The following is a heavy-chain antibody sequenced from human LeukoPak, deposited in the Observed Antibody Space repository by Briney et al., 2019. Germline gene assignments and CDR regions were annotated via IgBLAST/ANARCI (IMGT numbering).Heavy chain of an antibody. V-gene: IGHV1-69*05. Sequence: SVKVSCKASGYSFTSYGISWVRQAPGQGLEWMGGIIPIFGTANYAQKFQGRVTITTDESTSTAYMELSRLRSEDTAVYYCARVRTGDRRWLQAGEYYMDVWGKGTTVTVSS. CDR3: ARVRTGDRRWLQAGEYYMDV. J-gene: IGHJ6*03. CDR2: IIPIFGTA. D-gene: IGHD5-24*01. CDR1: GYSFTSYG.